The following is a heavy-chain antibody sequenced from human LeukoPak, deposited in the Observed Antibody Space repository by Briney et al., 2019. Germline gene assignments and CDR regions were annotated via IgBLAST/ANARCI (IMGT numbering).Heavy chain of an antibody. Sequence: ASVKVSCKASGYTFTGYYMHWVRQAPGQGLEWMGWINPNSGGTYYAQKFQGRVTMTRDTSISTAYMELSRLRSDDTAVYYCARKAPYYYDGSGPLGTYNFDYWGQGTLVTVSS. V-gene: IGHV1-2*02. CDR3: ARKAPYYYDGSGPLGTYNFDY. J-gene: IGHJ4*02. CDR1: GYTFTGYY. D-gene: IGHD3-22*01. CDR2: INPNSGGT.